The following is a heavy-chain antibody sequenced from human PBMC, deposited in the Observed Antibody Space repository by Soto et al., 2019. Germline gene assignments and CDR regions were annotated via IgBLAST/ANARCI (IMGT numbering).Heavy chain of an antibody. V-gene: IGHV3-30-3*01. CDR3: ATSQVGYCSSTSCFDYGMDV. CDR2: ISYDGSNK. J-gene: IGHJ6*02. D-gene: IGHD2-2*01. CDR1: GFTFSSYA. Sequence: GGSLRLSCAASGFTFSSYAMHWVRQAPGKGLEWVAVISYDGSNKYYADSVKGRFTISRDNSKNTLYLQMNSLRAEGTAVYYCATSQVGYCSSTSCFDYGMDVWGQGTTVTVSS.